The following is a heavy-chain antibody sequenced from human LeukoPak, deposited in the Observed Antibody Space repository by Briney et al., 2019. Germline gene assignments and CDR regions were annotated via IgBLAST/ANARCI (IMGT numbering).Heavy chain of an antibody. J-gene: IGHJ4*02. Sequence: SXTXXXXCXXSXGSXSSGGYYWSWIRQHPGKGLEWIGYIYYSGSTYYNPSLKSRFTISVDTSKNQFSLKLSSVTAADTAVYYCARDSSYGSGSYDYWGQGTLVTVSS. CDR1: XGSXSSGGYY. D-gene: IGHD3-10*01. CDR2: IYYSGST. V-gene: IGHV4-31*03. CDR3: ARDSSYGSGSYDY.